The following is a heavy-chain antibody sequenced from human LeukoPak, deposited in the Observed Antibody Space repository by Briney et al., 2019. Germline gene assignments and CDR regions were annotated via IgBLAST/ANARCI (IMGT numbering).Heavy chain of an antibody. Sequence: MSGGSLRLSCVGSGFTFSSYSMNWVRQAPGKGLEWVSSISSSSSYIYYADSVKGRFTISRDNAKNSLYLQMNSLGAEDTAVYYCARDRTSRIAATRGIFDYWGQGTLVTVSS. V-gene: IGHV3-21*01. CDR3: ARDRTSRIAATRGIFDY. CDR1: GFTFSSYS. D-gene: IGHD6-6*01. J-gene: IGHJ4*02. CDR2: ISSSSSYI.